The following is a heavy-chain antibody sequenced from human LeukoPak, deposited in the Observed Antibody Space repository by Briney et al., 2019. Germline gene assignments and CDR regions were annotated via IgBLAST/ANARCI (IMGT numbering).Heavy chain of an antibody. CDR2: ISWNSGSI. CDR1: GFTFDDYA. CDR3: AKDPDI. Sequence: GGSLRLSCAASGFTFDDYAMHWVRQAPGKGLEWVSGISWNSGSIGYADSVKGRFTISRDNAKNSLYLQMNSLRAEDTALYYCAKDPDIWGQGTMVTVSS. J-gene: IGHJ3*02. V-gene: IGHV3-9*01.